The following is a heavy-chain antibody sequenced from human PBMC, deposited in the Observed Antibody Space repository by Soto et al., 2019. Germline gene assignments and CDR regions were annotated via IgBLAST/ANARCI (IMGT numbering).Heavy chain of an antibody. CDR2: IRSKAYGGTT. V-gene: IGHV3-49*03. J-gene: IGHJ4*02. CDR3: TRDLLSPIVGATRPQV. D-gene: IGHD1-26*01. CDR1: GFTFGDYA. Sequence: PGGSLRLSCTASGFTFGDYAMSWFRQAPGKGLEWVGFIRSKAYGGTTEYAASVKGRFTISRDDSKSIAYLQMNSLKTEDTAVYYCTRDLLSPIVGATRPQVWGQGTLVTVSS.